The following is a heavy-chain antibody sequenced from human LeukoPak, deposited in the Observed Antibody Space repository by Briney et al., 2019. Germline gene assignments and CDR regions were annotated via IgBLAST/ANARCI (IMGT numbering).Heavy chain of an antibody. V-gene: IGHV3-7*01. Sequence: GSLRLSCAASGFTFSSYWMSWVRQAPGKGLEWVANIKQDGSEKYYVDSAKGRFTISRDNAKNSLYLQMNSLRAEDTAVYYCARSPNLDHYYYYMDVWGKGTTVTVSS. CDR3: ARSPNLDHYYYYMDV. J-gene: IGHJ6*03. CDR2: IKQDGSEK. CDR1: GFTFSSYW. D-gene: IGHD1-14*01.